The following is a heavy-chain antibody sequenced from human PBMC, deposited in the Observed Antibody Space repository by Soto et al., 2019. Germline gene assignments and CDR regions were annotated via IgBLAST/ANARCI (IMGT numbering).Heavy chain of an antibody. J-gene: IGHJ4*02. CDR2: ISYDGSNK. V-gene: IGHV3-30*18. Sequence: PGGSLRLSCAASGFTFSSYGMHWVRQAPGKGLEWVAVISYDGSNKYYADSVKGRFTISRDNSKNTLYLQMNSLRAEDTAVYYCAKSRFLEWLLTTFDYWGQGTLVTVSS. CDR1: GFTFSSYG. CDR3: AKSRFLEWLLTTFDY. D-gene: IGHD3-3*01.